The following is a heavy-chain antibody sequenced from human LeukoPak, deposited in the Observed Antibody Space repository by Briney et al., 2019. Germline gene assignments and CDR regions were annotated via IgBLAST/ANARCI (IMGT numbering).Heavy chain of an antibody. D-gene: IGHD6-13*01. CDR1: GGSISSSSYY. CDR3: AREGVAAAGTSPYYYHYGMDV. CDR2: IYYSGST. J-gene: IGHJ6*02. Sequence: SETLSLTCTVSGGSISSSSYYWGWIRQPPGKGLEWIGSIYYSGSTYYNPSLKSRVTISVDTSKNQFSLKLSSVTAADTAVYYCAREGVAAAGTSPYYYHYGMDVWGQGTTVTVSS. V-gene: IGHV4-39*07.